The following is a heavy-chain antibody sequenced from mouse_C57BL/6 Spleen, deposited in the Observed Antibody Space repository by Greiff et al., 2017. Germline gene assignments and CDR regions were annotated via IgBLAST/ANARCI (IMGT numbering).Heavy chain of an antibody. D-gene: IGHD2-4*01. Sequence: VQLQQSGAELVKPGASVKLSCKASGYTFTEYTIHWVKQRSGQGLEWIGWFYPGSGSIKYNEKFKDKATLTADKSSSTVYMELSRLTSEDSAVYFGVSHGINCDYDGAWFAYWGQGTLVTVSA. CDR2: FYPGSGSI. J-gene: IGHJ3*01. CDR1: GYTFTEYT. CDR3: VSHGINCDYDGAWFAY. V-gene: IGHV1-62-2*01.